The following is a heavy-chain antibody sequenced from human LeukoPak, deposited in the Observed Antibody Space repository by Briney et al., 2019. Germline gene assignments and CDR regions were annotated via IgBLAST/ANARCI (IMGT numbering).Heavy chain of an antibody. J-gene: IGHJ3*02. D-gene: IGHD3-10*01. CDR1: GGSISSSNW. CDR2: IYHSGST. V-gene: IGHV4-4*02. CDR3: ARGSGKDDAFDI. Sequence: PSETLSRTCTVSGGSISSSNWWSWVRQPPGKGLEWIGEIYHSGSTNYNPSLRSRVTISVDKSKNQFSLKLSSVTAADTAVYYCARGSGKDDAFDIWGQGTMVTVSS.